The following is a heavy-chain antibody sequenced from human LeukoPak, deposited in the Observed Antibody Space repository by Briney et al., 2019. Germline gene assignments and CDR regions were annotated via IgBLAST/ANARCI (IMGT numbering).Heavy chain of an antibody. Sequence: SETLSLTCTVSGGSISSSSYYWGWIRQPPGKGLEWVGSIYYSGSTYYNPSLKSRVTISVDTSKNQFSLKLSSVTAADTAVYYCAGAAGPDYWGQGTLVTVSS. J-gene: IGHJ4*02. CDR3: AGAAGPDY. D-gene: IGHD6-19*01. CDR1: GGSISSSSYY. CDR2: IYYSGST. V-gene: IGHV4-39*01.